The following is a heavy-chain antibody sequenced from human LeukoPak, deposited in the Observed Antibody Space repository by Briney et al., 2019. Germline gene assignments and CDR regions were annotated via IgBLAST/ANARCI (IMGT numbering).Heavy chain of an antibody. CDR2: VSGSGAGT. CDR3: ARGPRAGLRYWYFDL. V-gene: IGHV3-23*01. CDR1: GLTFNTYA. J-gene: IGHJ2*01. D-gene: IGHD2-21*02. Sequence: GGSLRLSCAASGLTFNTYAMSWVRQAPGKGLQWVSTVSGSGAGTFYGDSVKGRFTISRDNSNNTLFLQMNSLSADDTAVYFCARGPRAGLRYWYFDLWGRGSLVTVSS.